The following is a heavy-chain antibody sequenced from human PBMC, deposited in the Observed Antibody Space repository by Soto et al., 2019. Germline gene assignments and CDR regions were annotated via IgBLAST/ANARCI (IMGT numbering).Heavy chain of an antibody. CDR3: ARAWGEYYDFWSGYYRGLAGGMDV. CDR2: VYHSWST. D-gene: IGHD3-3*01. Sequence: PSETLSLTCSVSGGSISSGGYSWSWLRQPPGKGLEWIGYVYHSWSTYYNPSLKSRVTISVDRSKNQFSLKLSSVTAADTAVYYCARAWGEYYDFWSGYYRGLAGGMDVWGQGTTVTVSS. CDR1: GGSISSGGYS. J-gene: IGHJ6*02. V-gene: IGHV4-30-2*01.